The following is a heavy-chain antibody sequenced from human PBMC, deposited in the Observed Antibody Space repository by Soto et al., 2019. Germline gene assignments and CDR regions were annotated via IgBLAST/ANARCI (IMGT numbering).Heavy chain of an antibody. CDR1: GGSISSYY. Sequence: SETLSLTCTVSGGSISSYYWSWIRQPPGKGLEWIGYIYYSGSTNYNPSLKSRVTISVDTSKNQFSLKLSSVTAADTAVYYCARSPSTGAIVVVVPTYNNWFDPWGQGTLVTVSS. J-gene: IGHJ5*02. V-gene: IGHV4-59*12. CDR3: ARSPSTGAIVVVVPTYNNWFDP. D-gene: IGHD2-15*01. CDR2: IYYSGST.